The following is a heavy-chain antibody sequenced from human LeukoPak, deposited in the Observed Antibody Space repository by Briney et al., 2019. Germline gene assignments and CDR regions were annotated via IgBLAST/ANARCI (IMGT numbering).Heavy chain of an antibody. D-gene: IGHD6-19*01. V-gene: IGHV1-2*02. J-gene: IGHJ4*02. CDR2: INPYSGGT. Sequence: ASVKVSCKASGYTFTGYYIHWVRQAPGQGLEWMGWINPYSGGTNYTQKFQGRVTMTRDTSISTAYMELSRLRSDDTAVYYCAREQTYSSGWYGYWGQGTLVTVSS. CDR3: AREQTYSSGWYGY. CDR1: GYTFTGYY.